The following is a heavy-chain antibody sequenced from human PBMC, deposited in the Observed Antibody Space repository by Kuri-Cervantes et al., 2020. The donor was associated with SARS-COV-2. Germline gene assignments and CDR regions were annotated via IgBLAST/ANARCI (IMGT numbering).Heavy chain of an antibody. V-gene: IGHV4-34*01. D-gene: IGHD3-3*01. CDR3: ARGRVRSIFGVVITNYYYYYYMDV. CDR2: INHSGST. Sequence: GSLRLSCAVYGGSFRGYYWSWIRQPPGKGLEWIWEINHSGSTNYNPSLKSRVTISVDTSKNQFSLKLSSVTAADTAVYYCARGRVRSIFGVVITNYYYYYYMDVWGKGSTVTVSS. J-gene: IGHJ6*03. CDR1: GGSFRGYY.